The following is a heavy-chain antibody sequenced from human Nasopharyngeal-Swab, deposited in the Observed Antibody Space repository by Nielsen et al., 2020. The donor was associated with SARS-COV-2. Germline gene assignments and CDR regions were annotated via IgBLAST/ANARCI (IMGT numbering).Heavy chain of an antibody. CDR2: INHSGST. Sequence: SETLSLTCAVYGGSFSGYYWSWIRQPPGKGLEWIGEINHSGSTNYNPSLKSRVTISVDTSMNQFSLKLSSVTAADTAVYYCARVKGIAAANYYYGMDVWGQGTTVTVSS. J-gene: IGHJ6*02. CDR3: ARVKGIAAANYYYGMDV. CDR1: GGSFSGYY. D-gene: IGHD6-13*01. V-gene: IGHV4-34*01.